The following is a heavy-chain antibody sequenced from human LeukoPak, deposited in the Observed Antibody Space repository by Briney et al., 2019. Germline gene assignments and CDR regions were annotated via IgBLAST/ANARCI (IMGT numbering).Heavy chain of an antibody. CDR1: GGSISSYY. CDR3: ASSSSSSWTLYFDY. V-gene: IGHV4-59*01. D-gene: IGHD6-13*01. CDR2: IYYSGST. Sequence: SETLSLTCTVSGGSISSYYWSWIRQPPGKGLEWIGYIYYSGSTNYNPSLKGRVTISVDTSKNQFSLKLSSVTAADTAVYYCASSSSSSWTLYFDYWGQGTLVTVSS. J-gene: IGHJ4*02.